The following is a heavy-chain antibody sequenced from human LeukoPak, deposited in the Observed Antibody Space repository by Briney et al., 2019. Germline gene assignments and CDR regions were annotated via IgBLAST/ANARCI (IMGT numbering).Heavy chain of an antibody. V-gene: IGHV3-66*01. Sequence: GGSLRLSCAASGFTVSSNHMSWVRQAPGKGLEWVSVIYSGGSTYYADSVKGRFTISRDNSKNTLYLQMNRLRAEDTAVYYCARGRTERGSGWSLDYWGQGTLVTVSS. CDR1: GFTVSSNH. CDR2: IYSGGST. CDR3: ARGRTERGSGWSLDY. J-gene: IGHJ4*02. D-gene: IGHD6-19*01.